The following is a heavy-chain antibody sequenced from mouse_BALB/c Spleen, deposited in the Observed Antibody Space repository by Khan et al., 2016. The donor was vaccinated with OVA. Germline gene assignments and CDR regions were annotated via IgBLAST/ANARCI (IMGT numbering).Heavy chain of an antibody. V-gene: IGHV3-2*02. Sequence: EVQLQESGPGLVKPSQSLSLTCTVTGYSITSDYAWNWIRQFPGNKLEWMGYISYSGSTGCNPSLKSRLSITRDTSNNQFFLQLNSVTTEDTATYYCARRYYYGHWYFDVWGAGTTVTVSS. D-gene: IGHD1-1*01. J-gene: IGHJ1*01. CDR2: ISYSGST. CDR1: GYSITSDYA. CDR3: ARRYYYGHWYFDV.